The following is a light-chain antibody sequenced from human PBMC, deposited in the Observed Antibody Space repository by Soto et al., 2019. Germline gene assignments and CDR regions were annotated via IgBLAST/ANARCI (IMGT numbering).Light chain of an antibody. V-gene: IGKV3D-7*01. CDR3: HQDFNLTWT. Sequence: IVMTQSPATLSLSPGETATLSCRASQSVSRIYLSWFQQKPGQAPRLLIYGTSTRATGIPVRFSGSGSGTDFTLTISSLQPEDFAVYFCHQDFNLTWTFGQGTKVDIX. J-gene: IGKJ1*01. CDR1: QSVSRIY. CDR2: GTS.